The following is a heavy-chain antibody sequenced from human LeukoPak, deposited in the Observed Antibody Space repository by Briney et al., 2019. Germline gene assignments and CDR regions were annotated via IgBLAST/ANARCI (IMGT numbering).Heavy chain of an antibody. CDR2: IYSGGST. V-gene: IGHV3-66*01. CDR3: AKDMTTVTRGSDY. CDR1: GFTVSSNY. J-gene: IGHJ4*02. Sequence: GGSLRLSCTASGFTVSSNYMSWVRQAPGKGLEWVSVIYSGGSTYYADSVKGRFTISRDNSKNTLYLQMNSLRAEDTAVYYCAKDMTTVTRGSDYWGQGTLVTVSS. D-gene: IGHD4-11*01.